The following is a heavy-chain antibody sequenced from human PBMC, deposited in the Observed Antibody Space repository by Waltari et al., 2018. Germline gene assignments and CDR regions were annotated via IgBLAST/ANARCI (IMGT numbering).Heavy chain of an antibody. CDR1: GYSIISGYY. Sequence: QVQLQESGPGLAKPSETLSLTCAVSGYSIISGYYWGWIRQPPGKGLEWIGDMHHSGSTNYNPSLKSRVTISIDTSKNQFSLKLSSVTAADTAVYYCARVAAPADTYYYYMDVWGKGTTVTVSS. V-gene: IGHV4-38-2*01. CDR2: MHHSGST. CDR3: ARVAAPADTYYYYMDV. D-gene: IGHD6-13*01. J-gene: IGHJ6*03.